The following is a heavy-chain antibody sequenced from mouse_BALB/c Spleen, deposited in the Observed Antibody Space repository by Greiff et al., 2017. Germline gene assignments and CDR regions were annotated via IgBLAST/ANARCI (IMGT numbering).Heavy chain of an antibody. D-gene: IGHD2-1*01. CDR3: AREDGNYLYYFDY. CDR2: IWAGGST. CDR1: GFSLTSYG. J-gene: IGHJ2*01. Sequence: VQVVESGPGLVAPSQSLSITCTVSGFSLTSYGVHWVRQPPGKGLEWLGVIWAGGSTNYNSALMSRLSISKDNSKSQVFLKMNSLQTDDTAMYYCAREDGNYLYYFDYWGQGTTLTVSS. V-gene: IGHV2-9*02.